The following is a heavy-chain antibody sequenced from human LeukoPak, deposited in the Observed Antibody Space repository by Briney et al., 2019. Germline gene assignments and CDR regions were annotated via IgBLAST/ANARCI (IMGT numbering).Heavy chain of an antibody. CDR2: IYYSGSA. D-gene: IGHD3-10*01. Sequence: SETLSLTCTVSGGSITSYYWSWIRQPPGKGLEWIGYIYYSGSANYNPSLKSRVTISVDTSKNQFSLKLSSVTAADTAVYYCARGSITMVRGVLYTDYYMDVWGKGTTVTISS. CDR1: GGSITSYY. J-gene: IGHJ6*03. V-gene: IGHV4-59*01. CDR3: ARGSITMVRGVLYTDYYMDV.